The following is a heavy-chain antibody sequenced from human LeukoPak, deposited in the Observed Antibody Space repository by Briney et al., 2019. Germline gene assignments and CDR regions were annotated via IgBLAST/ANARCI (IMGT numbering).Heavy chain of an antibody. CDR3: VLEAFVTTV. CDR2: ISSSSSTI. D-gene: IGHD4-17*01. V-gene: IGHV3-48*01. CDR1: GFTFSSYG. Sequence: GGSLRLSCAASGFTFSSYGMTWVRQAPGKGLEWVSYISSSSSTIYYADPVKGRFTISRDNAKNSLYLQMNSLRVEDTAVYYCVLEAFVTTVGGQGTLVTVSS. J-gene: IGHJ4*02.